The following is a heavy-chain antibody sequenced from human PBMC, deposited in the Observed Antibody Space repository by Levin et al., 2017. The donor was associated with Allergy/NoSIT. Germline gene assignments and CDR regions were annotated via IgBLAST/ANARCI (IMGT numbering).Heavy chain of an antibody. CDR1: GGSISSTVYY. D-gene: IGHD3-10*01. V-gene: IGHV4-39*01. CDR3: ARLLWFGELWLGNWFDP. Sequence: SETLSLTCTVSGGSISSTVYYWGWIRQPPGKGLEWIGTTYYSGGTYHNPSLKSRVTISVDTSKNQFYLKLRSVTAADTAVYYCARLLWFGELWLGNWFDPWGQGILVTVSS. CDR2: TYYSGGT. J-gene: IGHJ5*02.